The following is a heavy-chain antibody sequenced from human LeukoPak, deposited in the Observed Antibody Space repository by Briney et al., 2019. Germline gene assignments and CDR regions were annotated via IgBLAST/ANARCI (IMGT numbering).Heavy chain of an antibody. CDR3: ARGYPWLRFLAVGPRYYYGMDV. CDR2: INHSGST. Sequence: SETLSLTCAVYGGSFSGYYWSWIRQPPGKGLEWIGKINHSGSTNYNPSLKSRVTISVDTSKNQFSLKLSSVTAADTAVYYCARGYPWLRFLAVGPRYYYGMDVWGQGTTVTVSS. J-gene: IGHJ6*02. CDR1: GGSFSGYY. D-gene: IGHD5-12*01. V-gene: IGHV4-34*01.